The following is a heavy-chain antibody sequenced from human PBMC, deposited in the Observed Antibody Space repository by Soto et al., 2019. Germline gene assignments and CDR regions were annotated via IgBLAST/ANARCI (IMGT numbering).Heavy chain of an antibody. CDR2: ISGSGGST. CDR1: GFTFSSYA. J-gene: IGHJ6*02. Sequence: EVQLLESGGGLVQPGGSLRLSCAASGFTFSSYAMSWVRQAPGKGLEWVSAISGSGGSTYYADSVKGRFTISRDNSKNKLYLQMNSLRAEDTAVYYCARDSRLLYYYYGMDVWGQGTTVTVSS. CDR3: ARDSRLLYYYYGMDV. D-gene: IGHD6-13*01. V-gene: IGHV3-23*01.